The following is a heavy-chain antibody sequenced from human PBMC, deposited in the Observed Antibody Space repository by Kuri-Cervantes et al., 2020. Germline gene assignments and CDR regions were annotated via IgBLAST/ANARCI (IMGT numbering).Heavy chain of an antibody. V-gene: IGHV3-21*01. CDR3: ARGPKRGVGFSDSLFDY. CDR2: ISSSRSYI. Sequence: GESLKISCAASGFTFSSYSMNWVRQAPGKGLEWVSSISSSRSYIYYADSVKGRFTISRDNAKNSLYLQMNSLRADDTAVYYCARGPKRGVGFSDSLFDYWGQGTLVTVSS. D-gene: IGHD2-21*01. J-gene: IGHJ4*02. CDR1: GFTFSSYS.